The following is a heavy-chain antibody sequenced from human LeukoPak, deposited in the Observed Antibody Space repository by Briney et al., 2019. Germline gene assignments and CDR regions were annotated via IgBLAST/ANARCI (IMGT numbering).Heavy chain of an antibody. CDR2: INHSGST. Sequence: PSETLSLTCAVYGGSFSGYYWSWIRQPPGKGLEWIGEINHSGSTNYNPSLKSRVTISVDTSKNQFSLKLSSVTAADTAVYYCARLYYDSSGYPLMFDPWGQGTLVTVSS. CDR3: ARLYYDSSGYPLMFDP. D-gene: IGHD3-22*01. CDR1: GGSFSGYY. V-gene: IGHV4-34*01. J-gene: IGHJ5*02.